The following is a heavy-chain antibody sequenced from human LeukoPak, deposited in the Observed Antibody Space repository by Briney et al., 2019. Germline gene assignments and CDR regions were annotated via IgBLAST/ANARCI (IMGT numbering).Heavy chain of an antibody. V-gene: IGHV3-30*02. D-gene: IGHD6-6*01. J-gene: IGHJ3*02. CDR1: GFTFSDYW. Sequence: PGGSLRLSCAASGFTFSDYWMSWVRQAPGKGLEWVAFIRYDGSNKYYADSVKGRFTISRDNSKNTVYLQMNSLRSEDTAVYYCASSSGGELITNDAFDIWGQGTMVTVSS. CDR2: IRYDGSNK. CDR3: ASSSGGELITNDAFDI.